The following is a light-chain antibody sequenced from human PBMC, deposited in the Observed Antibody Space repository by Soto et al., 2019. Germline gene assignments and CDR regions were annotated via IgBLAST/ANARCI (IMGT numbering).Light chain of an antibody. CDR1: QSIYNSY. CDR3: QHYGNSPRT. J-gene: IGKJ1*01. Sequence: EIVLTQAPGTLSLSPGERATLSCRASQSIYNSYLAWYQQKPGQAPRLLNYGASTRITGIPYRFSGSGSGTDFTLTINRLEPEDFAVYYCQHYGNSPRTFGQGTKVVLK. V-gene: IGKV3-20*01. CDR2: GAS.